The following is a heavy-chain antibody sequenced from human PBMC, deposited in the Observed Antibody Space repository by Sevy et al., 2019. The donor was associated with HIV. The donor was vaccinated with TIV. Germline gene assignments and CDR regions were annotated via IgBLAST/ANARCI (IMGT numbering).Heavy chain of an antibody. CDR1: GFTFSSYA. CDR3: AREGYYYGSLDY. J-gene: IGHJ4*02. CDR2: ISYDGSNK. D-gene: IGHD3-10*01. V-gene: IGHV3-30-3*01. Sequence: GGSLSLSCAASGFTFSSYAMHWVRQAPGKGLEWVAVISYDGSNKYYADSVKGRFTISRDNSKNTLYLQMNSLRAEDTAVYYCAREGYYYGSLDYWGQGTLVTVSS.